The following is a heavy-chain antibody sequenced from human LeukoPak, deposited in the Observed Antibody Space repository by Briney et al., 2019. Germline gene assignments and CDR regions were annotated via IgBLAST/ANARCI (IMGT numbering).Heavy chain of an antibody. D-gene: IGHD3-9*01. CDR3: ARAPTVLRYFDWAGAFDI. V-gene: IGHV4-34*01. CDR2: INHSGNT. CDR1: GGSFSGYY. J-gene: IGHJ3*02. Sequence: NASETLSLTCAVYGGSFSGYYWSWIRQPPGKGLEWIGEINHSGNTNYNPSLKSRVTISVDTSKNQFSLKLSSVTAADTAVYYCARAPTVLRYFDWAGAFDIWGQGTMVTVSS.